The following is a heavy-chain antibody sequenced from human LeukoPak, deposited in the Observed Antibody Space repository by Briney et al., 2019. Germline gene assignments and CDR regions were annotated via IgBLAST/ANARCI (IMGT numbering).Heavy chain of an antibody. V-gene: IGHV3-66*01. J-gene: IGHJ6*02. CDR2: IYSGGST. CDR3: ARDYYGSGSSSHYGMDV. CDR1: GFTVSSNY. D-gene: IGHD3-10*01. Sequence: GGSLRLSCAASGFTVSSNYMSWVRQAPGKGLEWVSVIYSGGSTYYADSVKGRFTISRDNSKNTLYLQMNSLRAEDTAVYYCARDYYGSGSSSHYGMDVWGQGTTVTVSS.